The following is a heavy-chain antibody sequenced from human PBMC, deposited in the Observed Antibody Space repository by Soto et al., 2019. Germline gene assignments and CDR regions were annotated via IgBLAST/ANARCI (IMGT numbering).Heavy chain of an antibody. CDR3: ARVGGGGYYGSEGYYFDY. CDR1: GGSISSGDYY. V-gene: IGHV4-30-4*01. D-gene: IGHD3-10*01. J-gene: IGHJ4*02. CDR2: IYYSGST. Sequence: QVQLQESGPGLVKPSQTLSLTCTVSGGSISSGDYYWSWIRQPPGKGLEWIGYIYYSGSTYYNPSLKSRVTISVDTSKNQFSLKLSSVTAADTAVYYCARVGGGGYYGSEGYYFDYWGQGTLVTVSS.